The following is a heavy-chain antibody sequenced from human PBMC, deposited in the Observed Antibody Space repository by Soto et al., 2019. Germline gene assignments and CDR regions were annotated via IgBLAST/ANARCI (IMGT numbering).Heavy chain of an antibody. Sequence: QVQLVQSGAEVKEPGASVKVSCRTSVYTFTDHYINWVRQAPGQGPEYMGWIHPNSGDTKYTQRFQGRVPMTRDTSISTAYMELRRLTSDDTAVYYCARELSRQSWKGFDAWGQGTLVTVSS. CDR1: VYTFTDHY. D-gene: IGHD1-1*01. V-gene: IGHV1-2*02. CDR3: ARELSRQSWKGFDA. CDR2: IHPNSGDT. J-gene: IGHJ5*02.